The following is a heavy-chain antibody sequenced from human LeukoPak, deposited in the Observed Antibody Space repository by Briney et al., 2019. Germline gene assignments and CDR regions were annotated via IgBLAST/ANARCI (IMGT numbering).Heavy chain of an antibody. J-gene: IGHJ4*02. CDR2: INTNTGNP. D-gene: IGHD3-22*01. Sequence: AAVKVSCKASGYTFTSYAMNWVRQAPGQGLEWMGWINTNTGNPTYAQGFTGRFVFSLDTSVSTAYLQISSLKAEDTAVYYCAREATYYYDSSGYSLLFDYWGQGTLVTVSS. CDR3: AREATYYYDSSGYSLLFDY. V-gene: IGHV7-4-1*02. CDR1: GYTFTSYA.